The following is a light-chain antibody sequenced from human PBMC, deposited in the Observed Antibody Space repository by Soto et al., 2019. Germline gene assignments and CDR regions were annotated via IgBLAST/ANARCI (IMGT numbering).Light chain of an antibody. V-gene: IGKV3D-15*01. CDR2: GAS. J-gene: IGKJ5*01. CDR1: QSVSSN. CDR3: QQYNDLPPIT. Sequence: EIVMTQSPATLSVSPGERATLSCRASQSVSSNLAWYQQKPGQAPRLLIYGASTRATGIPARFSGSGSGTEFTLTISSLQSEDFAVYYCQQYNDLPPITFGQGTRLAI.